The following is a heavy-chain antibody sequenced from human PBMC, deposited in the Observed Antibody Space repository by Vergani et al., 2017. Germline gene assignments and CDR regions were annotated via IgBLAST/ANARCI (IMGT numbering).Heavy chain of an antibody. CDR1: GYTFTSYG. CDR3: AFDYYGSGSYYNSVD. Sequence: QVQLVQSGAEVKKPGASVKVSCKASGYTFTSYGISWVRQAPGQGLEWMGWISAYSGNTNYAQKLQGRVTMTTDTSTSTAYMELRSLRSDDTAVYYCAFDYYGSGSYYNSVDWGQGTLVTVSS. J-gene: IGHJ4*02. D-gene: IGHD3-10*01. CDR2: ISAYSGNT. V-gene: IGHV1-18*01.